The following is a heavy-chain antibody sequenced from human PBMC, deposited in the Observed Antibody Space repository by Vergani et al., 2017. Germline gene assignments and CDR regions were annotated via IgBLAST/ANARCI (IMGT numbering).Heavy chain of an antibody. J-gene: IGHJ5*02. CDR2: IKSKTDGGKT. CDR1: GFTFINSW. Sequence: EVQLVESGGGLVKPGGSLRLSCAASGFTFINSWMTWVRQAPGKGLEWVGRIKSKTDGGKTYYAAPVKDKFTISRDDSRNSLYLQMNSLKTEDAAVYYCXTLPLQTQQQVTSWGQGTLVTVSS. V-gene: IGHV3-15*01. CDR3: XTLPLQTQQQVTS. D-gene: IGHD6-13*01.